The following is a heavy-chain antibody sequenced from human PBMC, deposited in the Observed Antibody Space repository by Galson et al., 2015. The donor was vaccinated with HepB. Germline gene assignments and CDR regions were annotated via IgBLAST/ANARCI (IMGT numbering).Heavy chain of an antibody. V-gene: IGHV1-69*13. CDR3: ARAGQQLVGGGADFDL. CDR2: IIPIFGTA. J-gene: IGHJ2*01. CDR1: GGTFSSYA. Sequence: SVKVSCKASGGTFSSYAISWVRQAPGQGLEWMGGIIPIFGTANYAQKFQGRVTITADESTSTAYMELSSLRSEDTAVYYCARAGQQLVGGGADFDLWGRGTLVTVSS. D-gene: IGHD6-13*01.